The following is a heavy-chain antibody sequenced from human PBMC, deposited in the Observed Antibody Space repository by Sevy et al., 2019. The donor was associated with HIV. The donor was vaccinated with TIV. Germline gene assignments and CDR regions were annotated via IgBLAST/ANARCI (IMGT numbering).Heavy chain of an antibody. CDR3: ARDPGSSWSSFDY. V-gene: IGHV3-30-3*01. CDR2: ISYDGSHK. Sequence: GGSLRLSCAASGFIFGSYAMNWVRQAPGKGLEWVAVISYDGSHKYYADSVKGRFTISRDSSKNTLYLQMHSLRTDDTVVYYCARDPGSSWSSFDYWGQGTLVTVSS. CDR1: GFIFGSYA. D-gene: IGHD6-13*01. J-gene: IGHJ4*02.